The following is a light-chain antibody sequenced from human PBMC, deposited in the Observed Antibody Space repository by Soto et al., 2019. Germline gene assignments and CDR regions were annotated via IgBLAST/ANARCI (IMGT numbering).Light chain of an antibody. J-gene: IGLJ3*02. V-gene: IGLV2-8*01. Sequence: QLVLTQPPSASGSPGQSVTISCTGTSGDVGGHNFVSWYQFHPGKAPKLIIYEVSKRPSGVPNRFSGSKSDNTASLTVSGLQAEDEADYFCSSYAGTNKVFGGGTQLTVL. CDR2: EVS. CDR3: SSYAGTNKV. CDR1: SGDVGGHNF.